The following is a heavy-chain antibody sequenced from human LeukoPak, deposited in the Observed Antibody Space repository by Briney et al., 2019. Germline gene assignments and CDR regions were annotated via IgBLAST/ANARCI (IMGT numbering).Heavy chain of an antibody. D-gene: IGHD2-2*01. V-gene: IGHV4-30-4*08. CDR1: GGSISSGDYY. Sequence: PSQTLSLTCTVSGGSISSGDYYWSWIRQPPGKGLEWIGCIYYSGSTYYNPSLKSRVTISVDTSKNQFSLKLSSVTAADTAVYYCARVVPAGLFDYWGQGTLVTVSS. CDR2: IYYSGST. J-gene: IGHJ4*02. CDR3: ARVVPAGLFDY.